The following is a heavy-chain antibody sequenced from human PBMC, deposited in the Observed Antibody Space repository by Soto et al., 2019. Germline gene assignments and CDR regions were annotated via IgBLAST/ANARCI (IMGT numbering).Heavy chain of an antibody. V-gene: IGHV4-39*01. CDR3: ERQDIAARSGYDY. CDR2: LYYSESN. D-gene: IGHD6-6*01. CDR1: GGSISSSSYY. Sequence: QLQLQESGPGLVKPSATLSLTCTVSGGSISSSSYYWGWIRQPPGNGLEWFGSLYYSESNYYNPSTKSRVNISVDTSKNQFPLKLSSVTAADTAVYYCERQDIAARSGYDYWGQGTLVTVSS. J-gene: IGHJ4*02.